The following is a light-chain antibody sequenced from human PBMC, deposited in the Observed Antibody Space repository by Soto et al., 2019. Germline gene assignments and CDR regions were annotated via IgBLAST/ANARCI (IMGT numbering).Light chain of an antibody. CDR3: QQYCVRPWT. J-gene: IGKJ1*01. CDR1: QSVLYSSNNKNC. CDR2: WAY. V-gene: IGKV4-1*01. Sequence: DIVMTQSPDSLAVSLGERATINCESSQSVLYSSNNKNCLAWYQQKPGQPPELLIYWAYIRESGVPDRFSGGGSGTDFTLTLSGLQAEDVAVYYCQQYCVRPWTFGQGTKVQIK.